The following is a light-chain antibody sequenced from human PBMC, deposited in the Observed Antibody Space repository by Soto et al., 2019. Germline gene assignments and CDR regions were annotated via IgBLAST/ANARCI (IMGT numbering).Light chain of an antibody. V-gene: IGLV2-8*01. Sequence: QSALTQPPSASGSPGQSVAISCTGTSSDVGAYNYVAWYQQHPGKVPKLMIYEVSKRPSGVPDRFSGSKSGNTASLTVSGLQADDEADYYCSSYAASDVVVFGPATNVTV. CDR2: EVS. J-gene: IGLJ1*01. CDR1: SSDVGAYNY. CDR3: SSYAASDVVV.